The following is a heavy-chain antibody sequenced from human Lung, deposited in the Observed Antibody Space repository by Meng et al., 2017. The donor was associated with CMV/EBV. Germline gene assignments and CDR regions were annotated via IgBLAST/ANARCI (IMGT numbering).Heavy chain of an antibody. CDR2: TYYDGST. V-gene: IGHV4-31*03. CDR1: GDPLDSGAYC. CDR3: ARQAPDNWFDP. Sequence: CTVSGDPLDSGAYCWSWIRQHPEKGLEWIGYTYYDGSTHYNPSLRSRAAISVDTSKNQFSLRLNSVTAADTAVYYCARQAPDNWFDPWGQGALVTVSS. J-gene: IGHJ5*01.